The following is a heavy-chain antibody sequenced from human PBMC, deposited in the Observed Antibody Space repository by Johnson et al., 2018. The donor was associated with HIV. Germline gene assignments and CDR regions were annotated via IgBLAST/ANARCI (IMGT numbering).Heavy chain of an antibody. CDR3: AKEGGRITMIVVEPDAFDI. V-gene: IGHV3-30*02. CDR1: GFTFSSYG. D-gene: IGHD3-22*01. CDR2: IRYDGSNK. Sequence: QVQLVESGGGVVQPGGSLRLSCAASGFTFSSYGMHWVRQAPGKGLEWVAFIRYDGSNKYYADSVKVRFTISRDNSKNTLYLQMNSLRAEDTAVDYCAKEGGRITMIVVEPDAFDIWGQGTMVTVSS. J-gene: IGHJ3*02.